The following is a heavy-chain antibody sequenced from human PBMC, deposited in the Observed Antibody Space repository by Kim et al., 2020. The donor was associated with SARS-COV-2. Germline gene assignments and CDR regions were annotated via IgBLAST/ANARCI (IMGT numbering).Heavy chain of an antibody. J-gene: IGHJ6*01. CDR1: GVSVSSGGYY. V-gene: IGHV4-61*08. CDR3: ARTCSSVCCYTFGVDV. D-gene: IGHD2-2*02. CDR2: IYHGGST. Sequence: SETLSLTCSVSGVSVSSGGYYWSWIRQPPGKGLERIGHIYHGGSTNYNRSLQSRVTISVDTSTNQFSLKLSSVTDADTAMYYCARTCSSVCCYTFGVDV.